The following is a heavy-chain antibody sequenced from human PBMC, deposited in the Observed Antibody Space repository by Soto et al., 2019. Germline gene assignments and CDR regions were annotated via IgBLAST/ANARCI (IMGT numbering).Heavy chain of an antibody. J-gene: IGHJ6*03. V-gene: IGHV3-15*01. CDR3: TTLYYGSGSQMPYYYYYYMDV. CDR1: GFTFSNAW. CDR2: IKSKTDGGTT. Sequence: GGSLRLSCAASGFTFSNAWMSWVRQAPGKGLEWVGRIKSKTDGGTTDYAAPVKGRFTISRDDSKNTLYLQMNSLKTEDTAVYYCTTLYYGSGSQMPYYYYYYMDVWGKGTTVTVSS. D-gene: IGHD3-10*01.